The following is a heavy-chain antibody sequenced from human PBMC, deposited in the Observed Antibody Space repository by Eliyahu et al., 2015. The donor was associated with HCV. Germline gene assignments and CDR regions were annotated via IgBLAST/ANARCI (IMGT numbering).Heavy chain of an antibody. CDR3: ASGGGGIAVAGTGGWFDP. V-gene: IGHV4-59*01. CDR1: GGSITTYY. D-gene: IGHD6-19*01. Sequence: QVQLQESGPGLVKPSETLSLTCAVSGGSITTYYWIWIRQPPGKGLEWIGYIHYRGITNSNPSPKSRVTISLDTSKNQFXLNLTSVTAADTAVYYCASGGGGIAVAGTGGWFDPWGQGTLVTVSS. J-gene: IGHJ5*02. CDR2: IHYRGIT.